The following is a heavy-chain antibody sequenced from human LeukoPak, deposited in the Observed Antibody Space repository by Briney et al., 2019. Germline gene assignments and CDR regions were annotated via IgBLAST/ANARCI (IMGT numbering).Heavy chain of an antibody. CDR2: INPNSGGT. CDR3: ARVGVVVVPAGLMDV. D-gene: IGHD2-2*01. CDR1: GYSFTAYY. Sequence: ASVKVSCKASGYSFTAYYMHWVRQAPGQGLEWMGWINPNSGGTNYAQKFQGRVTMTRDTSISTAYMELSRLRSDDTAVYYCARVGVVVVPAGLMDVWGKGTTVTVSS. V-gene: IGHV1-2*02. J-gene: IGHJ6*03.